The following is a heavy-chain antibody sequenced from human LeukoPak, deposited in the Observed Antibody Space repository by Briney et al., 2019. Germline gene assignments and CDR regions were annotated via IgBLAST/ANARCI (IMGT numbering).Heavy chain of an antibody. V-gene: IGHV3-15*01. Sequence: GGSLRLSCAASGFTFSNAWMSWVRQAPGKGLECVGRIKSKTDGETTDYAAPVKGRFTISRDDSKNMLYLQMNSLKSEDTAVYYCTADLPPPRGYDYPFDYWGQGSLVTVSS. CDR2: IKSKTDGETT. D-gene: IGHD5-12*01. J-gene: IGHJ4*02. CDR1: GFTFSNAW. CDR3: TADLPPPRGYDYPFDY.